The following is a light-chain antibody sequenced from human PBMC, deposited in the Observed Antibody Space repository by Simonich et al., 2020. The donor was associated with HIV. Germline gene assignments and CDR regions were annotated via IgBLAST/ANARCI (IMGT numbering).Light chain of an antibody. CDR1: QSGSSN. Sequence: IVMTPSPAPLSVSPGEKATLSFRASQSGSSNLDWYQQKPDQAPRHLSFEASTRATGVPAKFSGSGSGTEFTLTSSSIQSEDFAVYYCQQYNNRPLTFGGGTKVEIK. J-gene: IGKJ4*01. V-gene: IGKV3-15*01. CDR3: QQYNNRPLT. CDR2: EAS.